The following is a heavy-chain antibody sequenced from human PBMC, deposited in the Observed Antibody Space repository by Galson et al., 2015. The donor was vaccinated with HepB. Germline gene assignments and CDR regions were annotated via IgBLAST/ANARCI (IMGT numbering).Heavy chain of an antibody. CDR1: GFTFDDYG. V-gene: IGHV3-20*01. Sequence: SLRLSCAASGFTFDDYGMSWVRQAPGKGLEWVSGINWNGGSTGYADSVKGRFTISRDNAKNSLYLQMNSLRAEDTALYHCARERYDSSGYSYFDYWGQGTLVTVSS. CDR3: ARERYDSSGYSYFDY. D-gene: IGHD3-22*01. J-gene: IGHJ4*02. CDR2: INWNGGST.